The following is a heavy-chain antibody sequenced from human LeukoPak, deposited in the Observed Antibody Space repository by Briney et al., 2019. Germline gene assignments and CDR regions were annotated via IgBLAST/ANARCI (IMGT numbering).Heavy chain of an antibody. D-gene: IGHD5-24*01. CDR3: ARRTPKEISPRFDP. CDR1: GGSISSSSYY. Sequence: LETLSLTCTVSGGSISSSSYYWGWIRQPPGKGLEWIGSIYYSGSTYYNPFLKSRVTISVDTSKNQFSLKLSSVTAADTAVYYCARRTPKEISPRFDPWGQGTLVTVSS. V-gene: IGHV4-39*01. J-gene: IGHJ5*02. CDR2: IYYSGST.